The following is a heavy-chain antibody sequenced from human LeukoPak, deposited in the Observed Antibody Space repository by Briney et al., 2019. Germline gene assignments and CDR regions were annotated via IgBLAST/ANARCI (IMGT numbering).Heavy chain of an antibody. J-gene: IGHJ4*02. CDR1: GDSVSSNSAA. D-gene: IGHD2/OR15-2a*01. CDR2: TYYRSKLYK. CDR3: ASEAPANSIDY. V-gene: IGHV6-1*01. Sequence: SHTLSLTCAICGDSVSSNSAAWNGITQSPSRGLEWVGRTYYRSKLYKDYAVSVKSRITINPDTSKNQFSLHLNSVTPGDTAVYYCASEAPANSIDYWGKGTLVTVSS.